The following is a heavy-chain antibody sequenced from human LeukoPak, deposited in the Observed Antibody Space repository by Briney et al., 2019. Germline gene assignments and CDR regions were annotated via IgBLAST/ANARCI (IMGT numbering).Heavy chain of an antibody. CDR1: GYTFTGYY. Sequence: GASVKVSCKASGYTFTGYYMHWVRQAPGQGLEWMGWINPNSGGTNYAQKFQGRVTMTRDTSISTAYMELSRLRSDDTAVYYCAXXXXGYVNYYYYYGMDVWGQGTTVTVSS. J-gene: IGHJ6*02. CDR2: INPNSGGT. D-gene: IGHD5-12*01. V-gene: IGHV1-2*02. CDR3: AXXXXGYVNYYYYYGMDV.